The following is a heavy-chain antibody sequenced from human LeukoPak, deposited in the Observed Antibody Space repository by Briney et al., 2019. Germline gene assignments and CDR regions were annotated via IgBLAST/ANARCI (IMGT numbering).Heavy chain of an antibody. CDR3: ASGFCGTSCYYVDV. J-gene: IGHJ6*03. Sequence: GGSLRLSCIASGLAFSNFGMHWVRQAPGMGLEWVALISNDGSATNYADSVKGRFTISRDNSKNTVYLQMNDLRPDDTAFYYCASGFCGTSCYYVDVWGEGTTVTVSS. CDR2: ISNDGSAT. V-gene: IGHV3-30*05. D-gene: IGHD5-12*01. CDR1: GLAFSNFG.